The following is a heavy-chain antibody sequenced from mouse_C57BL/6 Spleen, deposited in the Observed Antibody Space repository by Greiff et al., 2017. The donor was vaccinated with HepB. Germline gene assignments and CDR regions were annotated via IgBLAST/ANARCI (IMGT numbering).Heavy chain of an antibody. D-gene: IGHD2-3*01. CDR2: ISYDGSN. Sequence: EVQLVESGPGLVKPSQSLSLTCSVTGYSITSGYYWNWIRQFPGNKLEWMGYISYDGSNNYNPSLKNRISITRDTSKNQFFLKLNSVTTEDTATYYCARDQRVIYDGYFYAMDYWGQGTSVTVSS. J-gene: IGHJ4*01. CDR3: ARDQRVIYDGYFYAMDY. CDR1: GYSITSGYY. V-gene: IGHV3-6*01.